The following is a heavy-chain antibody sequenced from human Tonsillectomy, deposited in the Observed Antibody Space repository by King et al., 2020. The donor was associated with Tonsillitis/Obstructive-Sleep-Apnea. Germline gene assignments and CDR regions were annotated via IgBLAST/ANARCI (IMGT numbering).Heavy chain of an antibody. CDR1: GFTFSNAW. D-gene: IGHD2-2*02. CDR2: IKSKTDGGTT. Sequence: LVESGGGLVKPGGSLRLSCAASGFTFSNAWMSWVRQAPGKGLEWVGRIKSKTDGGTTDYAAPVKGRFTISRDDSKNTLYLQMNSLKTEDTAVYYCTTDNPSYCSSTSCYTGGADYWGQGTLVTVSS. J-gene: IGHJ4*02. V-gene: IGHV3-15*01. CDR3: TTDNPSYCSSTSCYTGGADY.